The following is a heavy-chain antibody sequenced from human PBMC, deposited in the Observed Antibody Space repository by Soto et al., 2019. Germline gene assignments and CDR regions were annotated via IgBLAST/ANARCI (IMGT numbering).Heavy chain of an antibody. CDR2: ISYDGSNK. CDR1: GFTFSSYS. J-gene: IGHJ6*02. CDR3: AKEQRGYSYGYGILGYYYYGMDV. Sequence: PGGSLRLSCAASGFTFSSYSMNWVRQAPGKGLEWVAVISYDGSNKYYADSVKGRFTISRDNSKNTLYLQMNSLRAEDTAVYYCAKEQRGYSYGYGILGYYYYGMDVWGQGTTVTVSS. V-gene: IGHV3-30*18. D-gene: IGHD5-18*01.